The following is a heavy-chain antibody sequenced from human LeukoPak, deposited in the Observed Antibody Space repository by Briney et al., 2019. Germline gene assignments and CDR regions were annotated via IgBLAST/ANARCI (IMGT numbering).Heavy chain of an antibody. D-gene: IGHD2-15*01. V-gene: IGHV4-34*01. CDR1: GGSFSGYY. CDR3: ARIVVAGAYYFDY. CDR2: INHSGST. Sequence: SETLSLTCAVYGGSFSGYYWSWIRQPPRKGLEWIGEINHSGSTNYNPSLKSRVTISVDTTKNQFSLKLSSVTAADTAVYYCARIVVAGAYYFDYWGQGTLVTVSS. J-gene: IGHJ4*02.